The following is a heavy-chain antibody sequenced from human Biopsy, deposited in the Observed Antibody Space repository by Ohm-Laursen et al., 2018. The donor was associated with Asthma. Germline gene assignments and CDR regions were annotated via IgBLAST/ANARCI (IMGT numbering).Heavy chain of an antibody. Sequence: TLSLTCRVSGGYTGSSDHHWAWIRQAPGKGLEWIGFVFWSGSTHYSRSLERRVSISIDTAANEFSMKLWSVPPGGTAVYFCARVVSYGDIYFGIGVLGPGNTVVVS. J-gene: IGHJ6*02. CDR1: GGYTGSSDHH. CDR2: VFWSGST. V-gene: IGHV4-30-4*01. D-gene: IGHD4-17*01. CDR3: ARVVSYGDIYFGIGV.